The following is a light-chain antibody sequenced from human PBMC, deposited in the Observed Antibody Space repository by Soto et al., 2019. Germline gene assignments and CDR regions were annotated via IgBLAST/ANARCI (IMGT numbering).Light chain of an antibody. J-gene: IGKJ4*01. CDR1: QSLLHSNGFNY. CDR3: MQALQTPLT. V-gene: IGKV2-28*01. Sequence: DIVMTQSPLSLPLTPGEPASISCRSSQSLLHSNGFNYLDWYLQKPGQSPQLLIFLGSNRASGVTDKFSGSGSGTDFTLKISRVEAEDVGVYYCMQALQTPLTFGGGTKVEIK. CDR2: LGS.